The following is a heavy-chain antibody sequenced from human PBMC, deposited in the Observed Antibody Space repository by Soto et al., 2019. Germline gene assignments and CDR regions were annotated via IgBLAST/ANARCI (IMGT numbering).Heavy chain of an antibody. CDR2: IYYSGST. J-gene: IGHJ5*02. CDR3: DRVYGSGSYYNWFDH. D-gene: IGHD3-10*01. CDR1: GGSISSGDYY. V-gene: IGHV4-30-4*01. Sequence: SETLSLTCTVSGGSISSGDYYWSWIRQPPGKGLEWIGYIYYSGSTYYNPSLKSRVTISVDTSKNQFSLKLSSVTAADTAVSYCDRVYGSGSYYNWFDHWGQGTLVTVSS.